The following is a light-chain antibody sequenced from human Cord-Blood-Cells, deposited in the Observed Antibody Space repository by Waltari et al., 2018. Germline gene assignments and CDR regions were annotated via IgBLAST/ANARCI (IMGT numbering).Light chain of an antibody. J-gene: IGKJ2*02. Sequence: DIQMTQSQSSLSASVGDRVTITCRASQSISSYLNWYQQKPGKAPKLLIYAASSLQSGVPSRFSGSGSGTDFTLTISSLQPEDFATYDCQQSYSTPRTFGQGTKLEIK. CDR1: QSISSY. CDR2: AAS. CDR3: QQSYSTPRT. V-gene: IGKV1-39*01.